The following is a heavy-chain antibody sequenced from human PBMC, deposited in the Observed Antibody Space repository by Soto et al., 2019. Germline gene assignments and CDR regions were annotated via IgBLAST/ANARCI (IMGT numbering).Heavy chain of an antibody. J-gene: IGHJ6*02. CDR3: AGESVTSSMSLPWMGYHYYGLDV. CDR1: GGTFNSHT. V-gene: IGHV1-69*05. CDR2: IMPMFGVT. D-gene: IGHD2-2*01. Sequence: QVQLVQSGAEVKKPGSSVKVSCRAPGGTFNSHTISWVRQAPGQGLEWMGGIMPMFGVTNYARKFQGRLTMTTNEYTPTTNIEVSGLTSENTAVYYCAGESVTSSMSLPWMGYHYYGLDVWGQGTTVINSS.